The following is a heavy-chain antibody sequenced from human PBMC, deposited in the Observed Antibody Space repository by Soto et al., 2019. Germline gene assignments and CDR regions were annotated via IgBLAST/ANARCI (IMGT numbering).Heavy chain of an antibody. D-gene: IGHD6-13*01. CDR3: TRCSAAPLSRLYFDP. V-gene: IGHV4-30-2*01. CDR1: GASMTTGGFS. Sequence: LEQSGSGLAKPSETLSLTCAVSGASMTTGGFSWTWVRQPPGGGLEWIGHVYHRASTQYNPSLKGRVSISVDTSRSLFSLRLTSLTAADTAVYFCTRCSAAPLSRLYFDPWGQGAPVTVSS. J-gene: IGHJ4*02. CDR2: VYHRAST.